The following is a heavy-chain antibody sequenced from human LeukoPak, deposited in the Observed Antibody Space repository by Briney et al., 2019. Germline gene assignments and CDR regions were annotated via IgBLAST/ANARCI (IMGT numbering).Heavy chain of an antibody. D-gene: IGHD3-22*01. J-gene: IGHJ1*01. Sequence: GGSLRLSCAASGFTFSSYAMSWVRQAPGKGLEWVSAISGSGGSTYYADSVKGRFTISRDNSKNTLYLQMNSLRAEDTAVYYCAKVFYYYDSSGYPGAEYFQHWGQGTLVTVSS. CDR3: AKVFYYYDSSGYPGAEYFQH. CDR1: GFTFSSYA. CDR2: ISGSGGST. V-gene: IGHV3-23*01.